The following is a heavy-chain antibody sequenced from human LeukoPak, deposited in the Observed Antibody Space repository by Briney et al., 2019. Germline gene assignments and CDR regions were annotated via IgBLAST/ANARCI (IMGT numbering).Heavy chain of an antibody. J-gene: IGHJ4*02. CDR1: GGSISSYY. V-gene: IGHV4-59*08. CDR3: ARHGNILSTFDY. Sequence: PSETLSLTCTVSGGSISSYYRSWIRQPPGKGLEWIGYIYYSGSTNYKPSLKSRVTISVDTSKNQFSLKLSSVTAADTAVYYCARHGNILSTFDYWGQGTLVTVSS. CDR2: IYYSGST. D-gene: IGHD3-9*01.